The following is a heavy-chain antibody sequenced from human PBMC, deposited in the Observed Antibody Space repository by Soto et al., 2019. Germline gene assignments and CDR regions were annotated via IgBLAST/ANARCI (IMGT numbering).Heavy chain of an antibody. D-gene: IGHD3-9*01. CDR1: GYTFTSYD. CDR2: MNPNSGNT. J-gene: IGHJ4*02. CDR3: ARGLGHELRDSDWSILPAGY. Sequence: ASVKVSCKASGYTFTSYDINWVRQATGQGLEWMGWMNPNSGNTGYAQKFQGRVTMTRNTSISTAYMELSSLRSEDTAVYYCARGLGHELRDSDWSILPAGYWGQGTLVTVSS. V-gene: IGHV1-8*01.